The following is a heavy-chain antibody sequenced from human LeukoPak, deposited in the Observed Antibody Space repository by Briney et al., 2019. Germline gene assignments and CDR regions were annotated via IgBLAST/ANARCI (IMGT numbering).Heavy chain of an antibody. J-gene: IGHJ4*02. CDR1: GFTFSRSG. CDR2: IQYDRNNK. D-gene: IGHD4-17*01. Sequence: GGSLRLSCAASGFTFSRSGMHWVRQAPGKGLEGVTSIQYDRNNKYYADSVKGRFTISRDNSKNTLYLQMNSLRTEDTAVYYCAKRAAYYGDYDYWGEGTLVTVSS. CDR3: AKRAAYYGDYDY. V-gene: IGHV3-30*02.